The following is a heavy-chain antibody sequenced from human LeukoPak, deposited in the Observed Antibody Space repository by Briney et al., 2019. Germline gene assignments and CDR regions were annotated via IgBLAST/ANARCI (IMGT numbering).Heavy chain of an antibody. V-gene: IGHV4-59*02. CDR1: GRSVSMYS. CDR3: ARAAGEWLRWFRPIDY. CDR2: IYYTVST. J-gene: IGHJ4*02. Sequence: PRDTLSLTCTVSGRSVSMYSWSCVRRPPVRALERIVYIYYTVSTNTKPSVKSRDTLSEDTSKNQCSLRRSALTAPDTAVYYCARAAGEWLRWFRPIDYWGQRTLVTASS. D-gene: IGHD5-12*01.